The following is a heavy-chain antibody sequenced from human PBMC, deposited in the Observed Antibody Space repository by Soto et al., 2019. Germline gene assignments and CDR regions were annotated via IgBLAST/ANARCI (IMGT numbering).Heavy chain of an antibody. Sequence: PGGSLRLSRAAAGFTFSSFGLHWGRQAPGKGLEWVAVIWYDGSNKYYADSVKGRFTISRDNSKNTLYLQMNSLRAEDTAVYYCARDLKAVAGPFDYWGQGTLVTVSS. V-gene: IGHV3-33*01. J-gene: IGHJ4*02. CDR3: ARDLKAVAGPFDY. CDR1: GFTFSSFG. D-gene: IGHD6-19*01. CDR2: IWYDGSNK.